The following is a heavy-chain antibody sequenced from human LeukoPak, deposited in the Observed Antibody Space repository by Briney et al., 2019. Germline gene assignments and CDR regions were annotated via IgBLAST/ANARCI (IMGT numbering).Heavy chain of an antibody. V-gene: IGHV3-21*01. CDR1: GFTFSSYS. J-gene: IGHJ4*02. CDR2: ISSCSSYI. Sequence: MLGGSLRLSCAASGFTFSSYSMNWVRQAPGKGLEWVSSISSCSSYIYYADSVKGRFTISRDNAKNSLYLQMNSLRAEDTAVYYCARGSLYDSSGYYVNYFDYWGQGTLVTVSS. CDR3: ARGSLYDSSGYYVNYFDY. D-gene: IGHD3-22*01.